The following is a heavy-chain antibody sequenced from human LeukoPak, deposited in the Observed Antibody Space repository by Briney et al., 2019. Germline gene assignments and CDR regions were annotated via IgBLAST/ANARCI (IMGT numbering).Heavy chain of an antibody. CDR2: IKEDGSEK. CDR3: AREGTTGWYAPEY. CDR1: GFTLSSYW. D-gene: IGHD6-19*01. V-gene: IGHV3-7*01. Sequence: GGSLRLSCAVSGFTLSSYWMSWVRQAPGKGLEWVANIKEDGSEKYYVDSVKGRFTISRDNAENTLYLQMNSLRVEDTAVYYCAREGTTGWYAPEYWGQGTLVTVSS. J-gene: IGHJ4*02.